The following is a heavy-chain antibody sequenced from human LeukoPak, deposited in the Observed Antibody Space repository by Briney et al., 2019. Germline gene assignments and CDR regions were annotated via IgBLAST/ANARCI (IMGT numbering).Heavy chain of an antibody. CDR3: ARASDIVVGFDP. V-gene: IGHV4-31*03. J-gene: IGHJ5*02. Sequence: SETLSLTCTVSGGSISSGGYYWSWIRQHPGKGLEWIGYIYYSGSTYYNPSLKSRVTISVDTSKNQFSLKLSSVTAADTAVYYCARASDIVVGFDPWGQGTLVTVSS. CDR2: IYYSGST. CDR1: GGSISSGGYY. D-gene: IGHD2-15*01.